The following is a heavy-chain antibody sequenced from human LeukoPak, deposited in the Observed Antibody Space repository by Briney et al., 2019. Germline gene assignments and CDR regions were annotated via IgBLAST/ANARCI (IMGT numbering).Heavy chain of an antibody. CDR3: VTPRLDY. CDR2: IGGSGGGT. Sequence: GGSLRLSCAASGFTLSNYAMSWVRQAPGKGLEWVSVIGGSGGGTSYADSVKGRFTISRDNSKNTLYLQMNSLRAEDTAVYYCVTPRLDYWGQGTLVTVSS. V-gene: IGHV3-23*01. J-gene: IGHJ4*02. CDR1: GFTLSNYA.